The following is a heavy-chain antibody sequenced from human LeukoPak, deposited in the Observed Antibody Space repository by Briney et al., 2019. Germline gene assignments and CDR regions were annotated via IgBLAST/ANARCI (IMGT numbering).Heavy chain of an antibody. CDR1: GYTFTSYG. V-gene: IGHV1-18*04. Sequence: ASVKVSCKASGYTFTSYGISWVRQAPGQGLEWMGWISAYNGNTNYAQKLQGRVTMTTDTSTSTAYMELRSLRSDDTAVYYCARVPRGEHYDYVWGSYRYAQHHADYFDYWGQGTLVTASS. D-gene: IGHD3-16*02. J-gene: IGHJ4*02. CDR3: ARVPRGEHYDYVWGSYRYAQHHADYFDY. CDR2: ISAYNGNT.